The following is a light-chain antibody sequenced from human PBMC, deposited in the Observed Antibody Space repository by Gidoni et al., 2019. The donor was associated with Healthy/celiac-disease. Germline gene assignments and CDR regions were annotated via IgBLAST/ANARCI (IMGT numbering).Light chain of an antibody. CDR1: QSISSY. CDR3: QQSYSTPRLT. J-gene: IGKJ3*01. Sequence: DIQMTQSPSSLSASVGDRVTITCRASQSISSYLNWYQQKPGKAPKLLIYAASSLQSGVPSRFSGSGSGTDFTLTISSLQPEDFATYYCQQSYSTPRLTFGPXTKVDIK. CDR2: AAS. V-gene: IGKV1-39*01.